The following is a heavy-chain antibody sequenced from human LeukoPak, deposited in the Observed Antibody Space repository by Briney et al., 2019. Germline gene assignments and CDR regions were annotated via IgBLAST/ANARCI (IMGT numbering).Heavy chain of an antibody. CDR2: IYYSGST. CDR1: GGSISSYY. J-gene: IGHJ6*02. V-gene: IGHV4-59*12. Sequence: SETLSLTCTVSGGSISSYYWSWIRQPPGKGLEWIGYIYYSGSTNYNPSLKSRVTISVDTSKNQFSLKLSSVTAADTAVYYCARDHYYYYYGMDVWGQGTTVTVSS. CDR3: ARDHYYYYYGMDV.